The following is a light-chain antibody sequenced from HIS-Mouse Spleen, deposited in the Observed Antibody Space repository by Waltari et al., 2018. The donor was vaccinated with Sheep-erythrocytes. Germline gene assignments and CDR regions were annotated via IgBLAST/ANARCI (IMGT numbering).Light chain of an antibody. CDR3: CSYAGSYNHV. CDR1: SSDVGGYNY. Sequence: QSALTQPRSVSGSPGQSVTISCTGTSSDVGGYNYVSWYQQHPGKAPKLVIYDVSKRPCGVPDRFSGSKSGNTASLTISGLQAEDEADYYCCSYAGSYNHVFATGTKVTVL. V-gene: IGLV2-11*01. J-gene: IGLJ1*01. CDR2: DVS.